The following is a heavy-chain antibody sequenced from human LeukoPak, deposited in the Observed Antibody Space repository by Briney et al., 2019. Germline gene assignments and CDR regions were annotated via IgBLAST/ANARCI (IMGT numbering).Heavy chain of an antibody. V-gene: IGHV3-30*02. D-gene: IGHD3-22*01. CDR1: GFIFSTYG. J-gene: IGHJ4*02. Sequence: GGSLRLSCAASGFIFSTYGMRWVRQAPGKGLEGVAVIRSDGSDKSYAGSVMGRFTISRDNSKNTLYLQMNTLRAEDTAVYYCGKHDSSSDYWGQGTLVTVSS. CDR3: GKHDSSSDY. CDR2: IRSDGSDK.